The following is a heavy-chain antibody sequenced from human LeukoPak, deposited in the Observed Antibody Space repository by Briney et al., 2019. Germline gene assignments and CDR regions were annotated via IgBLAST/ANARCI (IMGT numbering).Heavy chain of an antibody. CDR3: AKGSVPIISSSYFDY. CDR1: GFTFSDYY. D-gene: IGHD6-13*01. J-gene: IGHJ4*02. CDR2: ISSSGSGTNT. Sequence: GGSLRLSCAASGFTFSDYYMSWLRQAPGKGLEWVSYISSSGSGTNTYYADSVKGRFTISRDNSKNTLFPQMHSLRAEDTAVYYCAKGSVPIISSSYFDYWGQGTLVTVSS. V-gene: IGHV3-11*01.